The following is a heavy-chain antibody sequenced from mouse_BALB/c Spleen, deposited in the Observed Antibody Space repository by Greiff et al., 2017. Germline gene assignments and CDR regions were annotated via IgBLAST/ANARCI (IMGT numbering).Heavy chain of an antibody. CDR1: GYSITSDYA. CDR2: ISYSGST. CDR3: ARHYYYGSSDWYFDV. Sequence: EVQLQESGPGLVKPSQSLSLTCTVTGYSITSDYAWNWIRQFPGNKLEWMGYISYSGSTSYNPSLKSRISITRDTSKNQFFLQLNSVTTEDTATYYCARHYYYGSSDWYFDVWGAGTTVTVSS. V-gene: IGHV3-2*02. J-gene: IGHJ1*01. D-gene: IGHD1-1*01.